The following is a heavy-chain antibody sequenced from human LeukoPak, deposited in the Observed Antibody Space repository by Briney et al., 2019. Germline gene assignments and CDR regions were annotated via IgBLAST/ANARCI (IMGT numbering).Heavy chain of an antibody. Sequence: PGRSLRLSCAASGFTFSSYAMHWVRQAPGKGLEWVAVISYDGSNKYYADSVKGRFTISRDNSKNTLYLQMNSLRAEDTAVYYCARGGGGDLPIDYWGQGTLVTVSS. D-gene: IGHD2-21*02. CDR2: ISYDGSNK. CDR3: ARGGGGDLPIDY. V-gene: IGHV3-30-3*01. J-gene: IGHJ4*02. CDR1: GFTFSSYA.